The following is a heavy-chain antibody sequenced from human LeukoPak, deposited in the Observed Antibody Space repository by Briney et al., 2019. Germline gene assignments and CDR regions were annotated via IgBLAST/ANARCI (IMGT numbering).Heavy chain of an antibody. Sequence: SETQSLTCTVSGGSISSYYWSWIRQPPGKGLEWIGYIYYSGSTNYNPSLKSRVTMSVDTSKNQFSLKLSSVTAADTAVYYCARDRGYSYPSYDYWGQGTLVTVSS. CDR3: ARDRGYSYPSYDY. V-gene: IGHV4-59*12. J-gene: IGHJ4*02. CDR1: GGSISSYY. CDR2: IYYSGST. D-gene: IGHD5-18*01.